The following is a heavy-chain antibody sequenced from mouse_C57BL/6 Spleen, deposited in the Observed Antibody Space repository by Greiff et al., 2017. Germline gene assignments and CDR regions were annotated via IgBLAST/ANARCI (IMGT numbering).Heavy chain of an antibody. Sequence: EVQLQQSGPELVKPGASVKISCKASGYTFTDYYMNWVKQSHGKSLEWIGDINPNNGGTSYNQKFKGKATLTVDKSSSTAYMELRSLTSEDSAVYYCARAPYSNYGGYYAMDYWGQGTSVTVSS. D-gene: IGHD2-5*01. J-gene: IGHJ4*01. CDR2: INPNNGGT. V-gene: IGHV1-26*01. CDR3: ARAPYSNYGGYYAMDY. CDR1: GYTFTDYY.